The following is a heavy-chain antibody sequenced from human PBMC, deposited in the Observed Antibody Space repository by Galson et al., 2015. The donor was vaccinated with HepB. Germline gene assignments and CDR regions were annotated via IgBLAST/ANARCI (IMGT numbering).Heavy chain of an antibody. CDR2: ISSNGDYT. D-gene: IGHD6-19*01. Sequence: SLRLSCAASRFIFSNYKMNWVRQAPGKGLEWVSSISSNGDYTYYADSVRGRFTISRDNSKNSVYLQMISLRVEDTALYYCARDWGIPVAGTWWFDPWGQGTLVTVSS. V-gene: IGHV3-21*01. CDR3: ARDWGIPVAGTWWFDP. CDR1: RFIFSNYK. J-gene: IGHJ5*02.